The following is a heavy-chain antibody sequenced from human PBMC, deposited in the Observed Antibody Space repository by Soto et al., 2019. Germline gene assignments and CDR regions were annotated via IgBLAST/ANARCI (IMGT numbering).Heavy chain of an antibody. CDR3: AREDLKLYYYYGMDV. CDR1: GYTFTSYY. V-gene: IGHV1-46*01. J-gene: IGHJ6*02. Sequence: QVRLVQSGAEVKKPGASVKVSCKASGYTFTSYYMHWVRQAPGQGLEWMGIINPSGGSTSYAQKFQGRVTMTRDTSTSTVYMELSSLRSEDTAVYYCAREDLKLYYYYGMDVWGQGTTVTVSS. CDR2: INPSGGST.